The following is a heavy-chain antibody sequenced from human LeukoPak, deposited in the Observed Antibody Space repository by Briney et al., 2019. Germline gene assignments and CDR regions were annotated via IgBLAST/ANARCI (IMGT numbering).Heavy chain of an antibody. CDR1: GFTFSSYS. J-gene: IGHJ3*02. D-gene: IGHD3-10*01. V-gene: IGHV3-48*04. Sequence: GGSLRLSCAASGFTFSSYSMNWVRQAPGKGLEWVSYISSSSSTIYYADSVKGRFTISRDNAKNSLYLQMNSLRAEDTAVHYCATSYYYGSGLPDAFDIWGQGTMVTVSS. CDR2: ISSSSSTI. CDR3: ATSYYYGSGLPDAFDI.